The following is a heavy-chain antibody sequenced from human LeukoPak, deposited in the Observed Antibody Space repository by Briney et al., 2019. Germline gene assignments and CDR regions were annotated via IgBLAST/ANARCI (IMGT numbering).Heavy chain of an antibody. J-gene: IGHJ4*01. V-gene: IGHV4-39*07. CDR1: GGSISGSRT. Sequence: SETLSLTCTVSGGSISGSRTWGWIRQPPGKGLEWIGNIHYDGRTASNPPLKSRVTISLDTSKNQFSLKVSSVTAADTAFYYCARVFTAAGLDFWGQGTLVTVSS. D-gene: IGHD6-25*01. CDR2: IHYDGRT. CDR3: ARVFTAAGLDF.